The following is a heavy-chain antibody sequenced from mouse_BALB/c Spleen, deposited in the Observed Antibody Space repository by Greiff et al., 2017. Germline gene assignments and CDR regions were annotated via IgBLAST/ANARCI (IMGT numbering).Heavy chain of an antibody. Sequence: EVKLVESGGGLVQPGGSLKLSCAASGFTFSSDGMSWVRQTPDKRLELVATINSNGGSTYYPDSVKGRFTISRDNAKNTLYLQMSSLKSEDTAMYYCARGYYGWFAYWGQGTLVTVSA. J-gene: IGHJ3*01. D-gene: IGHD2-1*01. CDR1: GFTFSSDG. CDR2: INSNGGST. CDR3: ARGYYGWFAY. V-gene: IGHV5-6-3*01.